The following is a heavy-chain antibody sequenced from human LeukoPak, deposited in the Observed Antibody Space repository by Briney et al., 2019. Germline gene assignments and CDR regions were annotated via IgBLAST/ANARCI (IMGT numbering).Heavy chain of an antibody. CDR1: GFTFSSYS. CDR3: ARAAYSSSRPGAFDI. J-gene: IGHJ3*02. V-gene: IGHV3-21*01. Sequence: GGSLRLSCAASGFTFSSYSMNWVRQAPGKGLKWVSSISSSCSYIYYADSVKGRFTISRDNAKNSLYLQMNSLRAEDTAVYYCARAAYSSSRPGAFDIWGQGTMVTVSS. D-gene: IGHD6-6*01. CDR2: ISSSCSYI.